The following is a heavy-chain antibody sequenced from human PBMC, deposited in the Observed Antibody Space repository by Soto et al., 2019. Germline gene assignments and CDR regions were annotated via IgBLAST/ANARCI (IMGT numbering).Heavy chain of an antibody. V-gene: IGHV3-74*01. CDR2: INSDGIST. D-gene: IGHD3-22*01. CDR1: GFTFSSYL. CDR3: ARMDYYDSSGYSRGDY. Sequence: GGSLRLSCAASGFTFSSYLMHWVRQAPGKGLVWVSRINSDGISTSYADSVKGRFTISRDNAKNTLYLQMNSLRAEDTAVYYCARMDYYDSSGYSRGDYWGQGTMVTFST. J-gene: IGHJ4*02.